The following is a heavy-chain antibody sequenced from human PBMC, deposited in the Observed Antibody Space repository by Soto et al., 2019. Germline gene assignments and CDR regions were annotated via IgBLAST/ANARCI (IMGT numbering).Heavy chain of an antibody. CDR3: ARGYSGYDSNYYYYYMDV. J-gene: IGHJ6*03. V-gene: IGHV3-7*01. Sequence: GGSLRLSCAASGFTFSSYWMSWVRQAPGKGLEWVANIKQDGSEKYYVDSVKGRFTISRDNAKNSLYLQMNSLRAEDTAVYYYARGYSGYDSNYYYYYMDVWGKGTTVTVSS. CDR2: IKQDGSEK. D-gene: IGHD5-12*01. CDR1: GFTFSSYW.